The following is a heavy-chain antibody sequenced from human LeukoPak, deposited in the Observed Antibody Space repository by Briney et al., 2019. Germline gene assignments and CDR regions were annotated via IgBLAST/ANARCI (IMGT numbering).Heavy chain of an antibody. J-gene: IGHJ4*02. Sequence: PSETLSLTCTVSGGSMSINYWSWIRQAPGKRLEWTGYISSSGDTNYNPSLKSRVTISVDTSKNYFSLRLTSVTAADTAVYYCARGDSLFYDWGQGALVTVSS. CDR3: ARGDSLFYD. V-gene: IGHV4-59*13. CDR2: ISSSGDT. D-gene: IGHD2-21*02. CDR1: GGSMSINY.